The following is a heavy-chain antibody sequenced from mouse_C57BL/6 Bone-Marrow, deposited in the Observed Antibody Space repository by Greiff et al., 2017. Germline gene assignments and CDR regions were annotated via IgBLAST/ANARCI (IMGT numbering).Heavy chain of an antibody. CDR2: IDPNSGGT. CDR3: ARDYDYDTHYAMDY. Sequence: QVQLQQPGAELVKPGASVKLSCKASGYTFTSYWMHWVKQRPGRGLEWIGRIDPNSGGTKYNEKFKSKATLTVDKPSSTAYMQLSRLTSEVSAVYYCARDYDYDTHYAMDYWGQGTSVTVSS. J-gene: IGHJ4*01. V-gene: IGHV1-72*01. CDR1: GYTFTSYW. D-gene: IGHD2-4*01.